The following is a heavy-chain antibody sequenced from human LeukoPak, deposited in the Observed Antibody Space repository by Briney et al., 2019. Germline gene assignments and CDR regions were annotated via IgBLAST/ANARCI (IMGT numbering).Heavy chain of an antibody. J-gene: IGHJ5*02. CDR2: INPDSGGT. CDR3: ARISYSGSRNWFDP. D-gene: IGHD1-26*01. CDR1: GYTFTGYY. V-gene: IGHV1-2*02. Sequence: ASVTVSCKASGYTFTGYYMHWVRQAPGQGLEWMGWINPDSGGTNYAQKFQGRVTMTRDTSISTAYMELSRLTSDDTAVYYCARISYSGSRNWFDPWGQGTLVTVSS.